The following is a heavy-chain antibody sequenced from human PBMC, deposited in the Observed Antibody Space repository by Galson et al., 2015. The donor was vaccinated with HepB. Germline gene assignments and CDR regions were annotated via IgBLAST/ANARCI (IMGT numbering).Heavy chain of an antibody. CDR2: ISASGVST. CDR3: TKYYYDT. J-gene: IGHJ3*01. CDR1: GFTFSSTV. V-gene: IGHV3-23*01. Sequence: SLRLSCAASGFTFSSTVMTWVRQAPGKGLEWVSTISASGVSTYSADSVNGRFTISRDNSKNTLYLQMNSLRADDTAIYYCTKYYYDTRGQGTMVTVSS. D-gene: IGHD3-22*01.